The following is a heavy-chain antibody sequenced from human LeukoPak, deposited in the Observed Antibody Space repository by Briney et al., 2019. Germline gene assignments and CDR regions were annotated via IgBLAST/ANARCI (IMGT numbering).Heavy chain of an antibody. CDR1: GFTFSTYG. V-gene: IGHV3-21*01. J-gene: IGHJ3*02. CDR3: ARGLDDYVWGSYRMDAFGI. D-gene: IGHD3-16*02. CDR2: MSDSGTNT. Sequence: GGTLRLSCGASGFTFSTYGMTWVRQAPGKGLEWVSGMSDSGTNTYYADSVKGRFTISRDNAKNSLYLQMNSLRAEDTAVYYCARGLDDYVWGSYRMDAFGIWGQGTMVTVSS.